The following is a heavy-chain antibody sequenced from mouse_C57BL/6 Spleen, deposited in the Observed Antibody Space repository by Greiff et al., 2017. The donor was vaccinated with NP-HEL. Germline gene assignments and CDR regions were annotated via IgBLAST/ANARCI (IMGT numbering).Heavy chain of an antibody. CDR3: ARGMRDGFAY. Sequence: EVQLQQSGPVLVKPGASVKMSCKASGYTFTDYYMNWVKQSHGKSLEWIGVINPYNGGTSYNQQFKGKATLTVDKSSSTAYMELNSLTSEDSAVYYGARGMRDGFAYWGQGTLVTVSA. CDR2: INPYNGGT. J-gene: IGHJ3*01. CDR1: GYTFTDYY. D-gene: IGHD2-3*01. V-gene: IGHV1-19*01.